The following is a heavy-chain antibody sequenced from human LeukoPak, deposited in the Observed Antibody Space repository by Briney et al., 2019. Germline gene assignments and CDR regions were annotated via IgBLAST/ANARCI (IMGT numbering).Heavy chain of an antibody. J-gene: IGHJ4*02. CDR2: IIPIFGTV. V-gene: IGHV1-69*05. Sequence: SVKVSCKASGGTFSSYAINWVRQAPGQGLEWMGGIIPIFGTVNYAQKFQGRVTITTDESTSTAYMELSSLRSEDTAVYYCARSEEYSGYDFGTVSFDYWGQGTLVTVSS. CDR1: GGTFSSYA. CDR3: ARSEEYSGYDFGTVSFDY. D-gene: IGHD5-12*01.